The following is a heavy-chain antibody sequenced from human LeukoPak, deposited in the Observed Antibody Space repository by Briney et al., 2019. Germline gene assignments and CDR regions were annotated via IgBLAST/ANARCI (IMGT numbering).Heavy chain of an antibody. CDR2: IYYSGST. Sequence: SETLSLTCTVSGGSISSGGYYWSWIRQHPGKGLEWIGHIYYSGSTYYNPSLKSRVTISVDTSKNQFSLKLSSVTAADTAVYYCASALNGAMVRGRYYYYYGMDVWGKGTTVTVSS. J-gene: IGHJ6*04. V-gene: IGHV4-31*03. CDR3: ASALNGAMVRGRYYYYYGMDV. CDR1: GGSISSGGYY. D-gene: IGHD3-10*01.